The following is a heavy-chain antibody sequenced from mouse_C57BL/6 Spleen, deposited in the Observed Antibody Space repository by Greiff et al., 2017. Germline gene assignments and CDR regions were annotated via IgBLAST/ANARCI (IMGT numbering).Heavy chain of an antibody. Sequence: EVNLVESGGDLVKPGGSLKLSCAASGFTFSSYGMSWVRQTPDKRLEWVATISSGGSYTYYPDSVKGRFTISRDNAKNTLYLQMSSLKSDDTAMYYCARHGYDYWGQGTTLTVSS. CDR2: ISSGGSYT. CDR1: GFTFSSYG. J-gene: IGHJ2*01. V-gene: IGHV5-6*01. CDR3: ARHGYDY. D-gene: IGHD1-2*01.